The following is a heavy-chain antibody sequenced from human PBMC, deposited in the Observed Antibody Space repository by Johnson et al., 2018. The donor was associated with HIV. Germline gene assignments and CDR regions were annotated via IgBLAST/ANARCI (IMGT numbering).Heavy chain of an antibody. V-gene: IGHV3-30-3*01. D-gene: IGHD3-22*01. CDR3: AKDGAKYYYDSSGYRDAFDI. Sequence: LSCAASGFTFSSYAMYWVRQAPGKGLEWVAFISYDGSNKYYADSVKGRFTISRDNSKNTLYLQMNSLRAEDTAVYYCAKDGAKYYYDSSGYRDAFDIWGQGTMVTVSS. J-gene: IGHJ3*02. CDR2: ISYDGSNK. CDR1: GFTFSSYA.